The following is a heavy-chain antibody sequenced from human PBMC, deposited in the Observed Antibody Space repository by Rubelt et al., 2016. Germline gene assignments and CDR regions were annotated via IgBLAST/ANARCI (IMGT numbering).Heavy chain of an antibody. D-gene: IGHD3-22*01. CDR2: VKSKTDGGTT. Sequence: EVQLVESGGGLVKPGGSLRLSCAASGFTFNNAWMNWVRQAPGKGLAWVGRVKSKTDGGTTDYAAPVKGRFIISRDDSKNTLYLQMNSLKTEDTAVYYCATVSASSHNTMIVIWGQGTLVTVSS. J-gene: IGHJ4*02. V-gene: IGHV3-15*01. CDR3: ATVSASSHNTMIVI. CDR1: GFTFNNAW.